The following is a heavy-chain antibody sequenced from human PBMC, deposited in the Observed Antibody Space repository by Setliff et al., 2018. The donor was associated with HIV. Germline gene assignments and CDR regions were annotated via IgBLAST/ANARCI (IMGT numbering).Heavy chain of an antibody. Sequence: SGPTLVNPTQPLTLTCTFSGFSLSTSGVAVAWIRQPPGKALEWLALIYWDDDKHYSPSLKGRLTITKDTSKNQVVLTMTTMDPVDTATYYCAHQELGYCSGGSCPPPHAFDIWGQGTMVTVSS. CDR3: AHQELGYCSGGSCPPPHAFDI. CDR1: GFSLSTSGVA. J-gene: IGHJ3*02. V-gene: IGHV2-5*02. D-gene: IGHD2-15*01. CDR2: IYWDDDK.